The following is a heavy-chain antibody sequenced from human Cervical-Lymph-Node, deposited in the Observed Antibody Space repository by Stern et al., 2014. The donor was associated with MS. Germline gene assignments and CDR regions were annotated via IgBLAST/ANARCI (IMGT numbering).Heavy chain of an antibody. CDR1: GGSLSRGGYY. J-gene: IGHJ5*02. CDR3: ARVGRPFNWLDP. Sequence: VQLVESGPGLVKPTQTLSLTCTVSGGSLSRGGYYWSWIRQHPGQGLEWIGYISDSGSTYYNPALKSLVSISVDTSKKQFSLKLSSVTAADTAVYYCARVGRPFNWLDPWGQGTLVTVSS. V-gene: IGHV4-31*01. CDR2: ISDSGST. D-gene: IGHD3-10*01.